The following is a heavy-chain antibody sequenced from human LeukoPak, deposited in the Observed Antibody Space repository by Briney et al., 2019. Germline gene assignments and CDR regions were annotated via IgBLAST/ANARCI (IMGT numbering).Heavy chain of an antibody. Sequence: TSVKVSCKASGGTFSSYAISWVRQAPGQGLEWMGRIIPILGIANYAQKFQGRVTITADKSTSTAYMELSSLRSEDTAVYYCARSYEDSSSWYSSFDYWGQGTLVTVSS. V-gene: IGHV1-69*04. J-gene: IGHJ4*02. CDR2: IIPILGIA. D-gene: IGHD6-13*01. CDR3: ARSYEDSSSWYSSFDY. CDR1: GGTFSSYA.